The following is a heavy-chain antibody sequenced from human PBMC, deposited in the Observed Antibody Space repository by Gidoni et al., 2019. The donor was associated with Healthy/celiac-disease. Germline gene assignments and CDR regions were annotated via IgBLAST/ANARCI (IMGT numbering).Heavy chain of an antibody. Sequence: QLQLQESGSGLVKPSPTLSPTCAVSGGSTSSGGYSWSWIRQPPGKGLEWIGYIYHSGSTYYNPSLKSRVTISVDRSKNQFSLKLSSVTAADTAVYYCARGSITMVRGVLIGSWYYFDYWGQGTLVTVSS. CDR3: ARGSITMVRGVLIGSWYYFDY. CDR1: GGSTSSGGYS. D-gene: IGHD3-10*01. V-gene: IGHV4-30-2*01. CDR2: IYHSGST. J-gene: IGHJ4*02.